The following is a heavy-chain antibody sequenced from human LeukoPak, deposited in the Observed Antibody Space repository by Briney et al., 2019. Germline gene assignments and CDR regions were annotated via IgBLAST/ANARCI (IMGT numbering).Heavy chain of an antibody. J-gene: IGHJ4*02. CDR1: GGSISSGGYY. CDR3: ARGYCSSTSCYGPPDY. D-gene: IGHD2-2*01. V-gene: IGHV4-61*08. Sequence: PSETLSLTCTVSGGSISSGGYYWSWIRQHPGKGLEWIGYIYYSGSTNYNPSLKSRVTISVDTSKNQFSLKLSSVTAADTAVYYCARGYCSSTSCYGPPDYWGQGTLVTVSS. CDR2: IYYSGST.